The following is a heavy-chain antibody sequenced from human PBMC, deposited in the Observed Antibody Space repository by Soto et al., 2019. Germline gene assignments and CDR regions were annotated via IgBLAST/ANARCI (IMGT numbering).Heavy chain of an antibody. CDR1: GGTFSSYA. CDR3: ARVPARVTVKYYFDY. CDR2: IIPIFGTA. Sequence: QVQLVQSGAEVKKPGSSVKVSCKASGGTFSSYAISWVRQAPGQGLEWMGGIIPIFGTANYAQKFQGRVTLTADESTSTAYMELSSLRSEDTAVYYCARVPARVTVKYYFDYWGQGTLVTVSS. J-gene: IGHJ4*02. D-gene: IGHD2-21*02. V-gene: IGHV1-69*12.